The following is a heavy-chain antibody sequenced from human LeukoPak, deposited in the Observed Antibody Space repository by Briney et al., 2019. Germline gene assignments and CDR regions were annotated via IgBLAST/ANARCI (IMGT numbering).Heavy chain of an antibody. CDR2: IKDDGRDK. Sequence: GGSLRLPCAASGFTFSNFWMSWVRQAPGKGLEWVANIKDDGRDKNYVDSVKGRFTISRDNAKKSLYLQMNSLRAEDTAIYYCARGTGWYPDYWGQGILVTVSS. CDR3: ARGTGWYPDY. CDR1: GFTFSNFW. V-gene: IGHV3-7*01. D-gene: IGHD6-19*01. J-gene: IGHJ4*02.